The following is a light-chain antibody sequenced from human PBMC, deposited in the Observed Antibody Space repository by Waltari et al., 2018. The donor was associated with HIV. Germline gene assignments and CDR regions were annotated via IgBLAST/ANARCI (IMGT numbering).Light chain of an antibody. V-gene: IGLV3-27*01. CDR1: VVTKKY. CDR2: KDS. CDR3: YSASDNNEV. J-gene: IGLJ3*02. Sequence: SYELTQPSSVSVSPGQTARITCSGDVVTKKYARGFQQKPGQAPVLLIYKDSERPSGIPERFSGSSSGTTVTLTISGAQVEDEADYYCYSASDNNEVFGGGTKLTVL.